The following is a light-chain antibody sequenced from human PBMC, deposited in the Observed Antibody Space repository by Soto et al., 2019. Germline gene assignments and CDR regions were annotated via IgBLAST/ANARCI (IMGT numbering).Light chain of an antibody. Sequence: DIQLTQSPYTLSASVGDGVTLTCRASQSVSSWLAWYQQKPGKAPKVLIFDGSTLESGVPSRFSGSGFGTDFTLTIRSLQPDDFATYYCQQYTDYPGTFGQGTKVDI. J-gene: IGKJ1*01. CDR2: DGS. CDR1: QSVSSW. CDR3: QQYTDYPGT. V-gene: IGKV1-5*01.